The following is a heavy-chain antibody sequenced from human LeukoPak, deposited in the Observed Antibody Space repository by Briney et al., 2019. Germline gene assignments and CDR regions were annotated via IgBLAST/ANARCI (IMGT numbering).Heavy chain of an antibody. Sequence: PGGSLRLSCAASGFTFSAYWMHWVRQAPGKGLGLVSRVKYDGSTTTYADSVKGRFTISRDNAKNILYLQMNSLRVEDTAVYYCARDLDWLLFDYWGQGTLVTVSS. CDR1: GFTFSAYW. J-gene: IGHJ4*02. D-gene: IGHD3-9*01. CDR2: VKYDGSTT. CDR3: ARDLDWLLFDY. V-gene: IGHV3-74*01.